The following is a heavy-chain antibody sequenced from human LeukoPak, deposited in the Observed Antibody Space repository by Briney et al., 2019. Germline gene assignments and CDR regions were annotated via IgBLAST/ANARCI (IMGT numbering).Heavy chain of an antibody. CDR3: ARATTGGTNWSEP. CDR2: IYYSGST. Sequence: PSETLSLTCTVSGVSLQCYYLSWIRQPPGKGLEWIGYIYYSGSTNYNPSLKSRVTISVDTSKNQYSLKLSAVTAADTAVYYAARATTGGTNWSEPCGQGTLVTVSS. V-gene: IGHV4-59*01. D-gene: IGHD1-1*01. CDR1: GVSLQCYY. J-gene: IGHJ5*02.